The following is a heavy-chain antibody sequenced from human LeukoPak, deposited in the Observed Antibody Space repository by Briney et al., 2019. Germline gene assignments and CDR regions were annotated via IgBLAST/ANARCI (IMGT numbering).Heavy chain of an antibody. CDR1: GYTFTNYG. D-gene: IGHD3-9*01. CDR3: ARDRSQGYFDWLLSNTNAFDI. V-gene: IGHV1-18*01. Sequence: ASVKVSCKASGYTFTNYGISRVRQAPGQGLEWMGWISVNNGNTNYAQKFQGRVTMTTDTSTSTTYMELRSLRSDDTAVYYCARDRSQGYFDWLLSNTNAFDIWGQGTMVTVSS. J-gene: IGHJ3*02. CDR2: ISVNNGNT.